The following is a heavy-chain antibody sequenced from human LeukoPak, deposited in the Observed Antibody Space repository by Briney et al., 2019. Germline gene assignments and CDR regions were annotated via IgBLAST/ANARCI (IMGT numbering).Heavy chain of an antibody. D-gene: IGHD3-3*01. Sequence: GGSLRLSCAASGFTFSRYWMTWVRQAPGKGLEWVANIKQDGSEKYYVGSVMGRFTISRDNAKNSLFLRMNSLRAEDTAVYYCARPHSISGDDAFDIWGHGTMVSVSS. CDR3: ARPHSISGDDAFDI. CDR2: IKQDGSEK. CDR1: GFTFSRYW. V-gene: IGHV3-7*01. J-gene: IGHJ3*02.